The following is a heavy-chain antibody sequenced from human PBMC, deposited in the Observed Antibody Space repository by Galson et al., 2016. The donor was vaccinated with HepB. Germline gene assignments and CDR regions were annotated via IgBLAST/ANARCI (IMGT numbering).Heavy chain of an antibody. V-gene: IGHV3-23*01. CDR1: GVTLRSYA. Sequence: SLRLSCAASGVTLRSYAMSWVRQAPGKGLEWVSVISGNGGSTYYADSVKGRFTISSDNSKNTLFLQMNSLRAEDTAVYYCAKGVCSTTSCYPGDWFDPWGQGTLVTVSS. CDR3: AKGVCSTTSCYPGDWFDP. CDR2: ISGNGGST. D-gene: IGHD2-2*01. J-gene: IGHJ5*02.